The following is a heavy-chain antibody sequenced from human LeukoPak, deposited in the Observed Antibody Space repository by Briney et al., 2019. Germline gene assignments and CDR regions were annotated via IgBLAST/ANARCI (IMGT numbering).Heavy chain of an antibody. CDR2: IIPIFGTA. Sequence: GASVKVSCKASGYTFTSYDINWVRQAPGQGLEWMGGIIPIFGTANYAQKFQGRVTITTDESTSTAYMELSSLRSEDTAVYYCARVPIPSPVTDGGAFDIWGQGTMVTVSS. D-gene: IGHD4-17*01. CDR1: GYTFTSYD. CDR3: ARVPIPSPVTDGGAFDI. J-gene: IGHJ3*02. V-gene: IGHV1-69*05.